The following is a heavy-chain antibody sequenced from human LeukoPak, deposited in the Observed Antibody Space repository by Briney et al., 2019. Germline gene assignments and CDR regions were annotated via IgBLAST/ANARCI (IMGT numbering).Heavy chain of an antibody. V-gene: IGHV3-30*03. CDR3: ARGVVPRYSYGYFDY. J-gene: IGHJ4*02. CDR2: ISYDGSNK. Sequence: GGTLRLSCAASGFTFSNYGMSWVRQAPGKGLEWVAVISYDGSNKYYADSVKGRFTISRDNSKKTLYLQMNSLRAEDTAVYYCARGVVPRYSYGYFDYWGQGTLVTVSS. CDR1: GFTFSNYG. D-gene: IGHD5-18*01.